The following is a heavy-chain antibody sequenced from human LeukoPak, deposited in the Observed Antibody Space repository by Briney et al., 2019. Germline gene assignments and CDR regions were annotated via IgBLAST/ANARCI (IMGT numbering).Heavy chain of an antibody. D-gene: IGHD2-2*02. Sequence: ASVKVSCKVSGHTLTELSMHWVRQAPGKGLEWMGGFDPEDGETIYAQKFQGRVTMTEDTSTDTAYMELSSLRSEDTAVYYCATTIPEVLKGYYGMDVWGQGTTVTVSS. V-gene: IGHV1-24*01. CDR2: FDPEDGET. J-gene: IGHJ6*02. CDR1: GHTLTELS. CDR3: ATTIPEVLKGYYGMDV.